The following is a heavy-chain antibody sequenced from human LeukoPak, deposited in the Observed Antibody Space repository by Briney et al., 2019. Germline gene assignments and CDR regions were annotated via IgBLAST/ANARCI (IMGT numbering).Heavy chain of an antibody. Sequence: GGSLRLSCAASGFTFSSYAMHWVRQAPGKGLEWVAVISYDGSNKYYADSVKGRFTISRDNSKNTLYLQMNSLRAEDTAVYYCARGKRNSSGWYGANDYWGQGTLVTVSS. CDR2: ISYDGSNK. D-gene: IGHD6-19*01. J-gene: IGHJ4*02. V-gene: IGHV3-30-3*01. CDR1: GFTFSSYA. CDR3: ARGKRNSSGWYGANDY.